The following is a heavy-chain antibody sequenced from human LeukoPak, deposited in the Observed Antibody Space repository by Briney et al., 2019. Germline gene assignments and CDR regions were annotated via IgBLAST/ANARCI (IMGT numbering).Heavy chain of an antibody. CDR2: ISAYNGKT. Sequence: ASVKVSCKASGYTFTTYGLSWVRQAPGQGIEWMGWISAYNGKTSYAQKFQGRVTMTTDTSTSTAYMELRSLGSDDTAMYYCAREGKFYDILTGYSTAANWFDPWGQGTLVTVSS. J-gene: IGHJ5*02. V-gene: IGHV1-18*01. CDR3: AREGKFYDILTGYSTAANWFDP. D-gene: IGHD3-9*01. CDR1: GYTFTTYG.